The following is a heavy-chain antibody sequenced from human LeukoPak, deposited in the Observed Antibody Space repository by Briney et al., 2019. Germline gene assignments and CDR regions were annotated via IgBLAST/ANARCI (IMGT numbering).Heavy chain of an antibody. J-gene: IGHJ5*02. CDR3: ARDLTYCSSTSCYPHWFDP. CDR1: GYTFTSYY. V-gene: IGHV1-46*01. CDR2: INPSGGST. D-gene: IGHD2-2*01. Sequence: ASVKVSCKASGYTFTSYYMHWVRQAPGQGLEWMGIINPSGGSTSYAQKFQGRVTMTRDTSTSTVYMELRSLRSEDTAVYYCARDLTYCSSTSCYPHWFDPWGQGTLVTVSS.